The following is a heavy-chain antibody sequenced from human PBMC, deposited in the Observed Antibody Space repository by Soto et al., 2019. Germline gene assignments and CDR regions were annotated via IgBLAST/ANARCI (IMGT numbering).Heavy chain of an antibody. Sequence: GGSLRLSCAASGFTFSSYAMHWVRQAPGKGLEWVAVISYDGSNKYYADSVKGRFTISRDNAKNTLYLEMHVLRADDTAVYYCTRGPRPSSVGTGAFWGQGTPVTVSS. J-gene: IGHJ4*02. D-gene: IGHD3-10*01. V-gene: IGHV3-30-3*01. CDR3: TRGPRPSSVGTGAF. CDR2: ISYDGSNK. CDR1: GFTFSSYA.